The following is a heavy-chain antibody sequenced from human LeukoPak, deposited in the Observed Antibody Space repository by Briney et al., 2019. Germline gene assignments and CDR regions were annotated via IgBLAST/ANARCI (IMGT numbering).Heavy chain of an antibody. Sequence: PGGSLRLSCATSGFTFSTYAMSWVRQAPGKGLEWVSAISGSGANTYYANSVRGRFTISKDNSKNTLYLQMNNLSAEDTAVYFCAKDLQSGYDHPSPEEYRGQGTLVTVSS. CDR1: GFTFSTYA. V-gene: IGHV3-23*01. J-gene: IGHJ4*02. CDR3: AKDLQSGYDHPSPEEY. CDR2: ISGSGANT. D-gene: IGHD3-3*01.